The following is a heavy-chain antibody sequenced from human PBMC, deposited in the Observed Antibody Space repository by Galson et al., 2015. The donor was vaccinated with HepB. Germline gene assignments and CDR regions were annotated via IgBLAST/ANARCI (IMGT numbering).Heavy chain of an antibody. CDR3: VKCQQGYSGYDYLDY. J-gene: IGHJ4*02. D-gene: IGHD5-12*01. CDR1: GFTLSTYG. Sequence: SLRLSCAASGFTLSTYGMHWVRQAPGKGLEWVAFIRYDGSNKYYGDSVKGRFTISRDNSKNTLYLQMSSLRAGDTALYYCVKCQQGYSGYDYLDYWGQGTLVTVSS. CDR2: IRYDGSNK. V-gene: IGHV3-30*02.